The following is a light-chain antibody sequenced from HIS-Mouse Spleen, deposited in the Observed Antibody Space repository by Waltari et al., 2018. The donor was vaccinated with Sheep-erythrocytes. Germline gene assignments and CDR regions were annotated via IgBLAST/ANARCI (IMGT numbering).Light chain of an antibody. V-gene: IGLV2-23*01. CDR2: EGS. Sequence: QSALTQPASVSGSPGQSITISCTGTSSDVGSYNLVSWYQQHPGKPPKLMIYEGSKRRSGVSKRFSGSKSGNPASLTISGLQAEDEADYYCCSYAGSSTPWVFGGGTKLTVL. CDR3: CSYAGSSTPWV. J-gene: IGLJ3*02. CDR1: SSDVGSYNL.